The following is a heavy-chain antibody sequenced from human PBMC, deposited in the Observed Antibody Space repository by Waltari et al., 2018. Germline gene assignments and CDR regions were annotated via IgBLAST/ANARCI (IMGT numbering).Heavy chain of an antibody. D-gene: IGHD2-2*02. CDR2: ISSSSSYI. CDR1: GFTFSSYS. J-gene: IGHJ4*02. V-gene: IGHV3-21*01. Sequence: EVQLVESGGGLVKPGGSLRLSCAASGFTFSSYSMNWVRQAPGKGLEWVSSISSSSSYIYYADSVKGRFTISRDNAKNSLYLQMNSLRAEDTAVYYCARVGGYCSSTSCYRDYWGQGTLVTVSS. CDR3: ARVGGYCSSTSCYRDY.